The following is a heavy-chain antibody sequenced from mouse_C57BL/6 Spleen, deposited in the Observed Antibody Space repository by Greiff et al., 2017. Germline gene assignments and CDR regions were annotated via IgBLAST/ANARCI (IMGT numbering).Heavy chain of an antibody. Sequence: QVQLKESGPELVKPGASVKISCKASGYAFSSSWMNWVKQRPGKGLEWIGRIYPGDGDTNYNGKFKGKATLTADKSSSTAYMQLSSLTSEDSAVYFCARAQLRLRGDYFDYWGQGTTLTVSS. D-gene: IGHD3-1*01. J-gene: IGHJ2*01. CDR3: ARAQLRLRGDYFDY. V-gene: IGHV1-82*01. CDR1: GYAFSSSW. CDR2: IYPGDGDT.